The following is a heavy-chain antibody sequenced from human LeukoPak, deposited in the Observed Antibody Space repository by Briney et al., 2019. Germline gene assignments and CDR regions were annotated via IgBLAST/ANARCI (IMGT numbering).Heavy chain of an antibody. J-gene: IGHJ3*02. CDR3: AKDRGLDYYGSGSYYNDYDAFDI. Sequence: GGSLRLSCAASGFTFSSYGMSWVRQAPGKGLEWFSAIRGSGGTTFYADSVKGRFTISRDNSKNTLYLQMNSLRAEDTAVYYCAKDRGLDYYGSGSYYNDYDAFDIWGQGTMVTVSS. CDR2: IRGSGGTT. CDR1: GFTFSSYG. V-gene: IGHV3-23*01. D-gene: IGHD3-10*01.